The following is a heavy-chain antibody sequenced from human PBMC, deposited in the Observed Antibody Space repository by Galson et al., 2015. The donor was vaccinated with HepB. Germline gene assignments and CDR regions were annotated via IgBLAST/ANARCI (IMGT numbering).Heavy chain of an antibody. CDR1: GFTFSSYS. V-gene: IGHV3-21*01. CDR3: ARESAAGPSIVGATTGVDY. Sequence: SLRLSCADSGFTFSSYSMNWVRQAQGKGLEWVSSISSSSSYIYYADSVKGRFTISRDNAKNSLYLQMNSLRAEDTAVYYCARESAAGPSIVGATTGVDYWGQGTLVTVSS. J-gene: IGHJ4*02. CDR2: ISSSSSYI. D-gene: IGHD1-26*01.